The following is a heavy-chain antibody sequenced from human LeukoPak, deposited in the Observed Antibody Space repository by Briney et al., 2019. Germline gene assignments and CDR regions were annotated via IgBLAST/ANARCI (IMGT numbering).Heavy chain of an antibody. CDR2: IYWDDDK. J-gene: IGHJ4*02. Sequence: KESGPTLVKPTQTLTLTCTFSGFSLSTSGVAVGWIRQPPGQALQYLALIYWDDDKRYSPSLESRLTITKDTSKNQVVLTMTNMDPADTATYYCAHTLSPRIIFYWGQGTLVTVSS. V-gene: IGHV2-5*02. D-gene: IGHD3/OR15-3a*01. CDR1: GFSLSTSGVA. CDR3: AHTLSPRIIFY.